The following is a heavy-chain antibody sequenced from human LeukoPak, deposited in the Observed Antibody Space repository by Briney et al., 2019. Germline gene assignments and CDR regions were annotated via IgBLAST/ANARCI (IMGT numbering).Heavy chain of an antibody. CDR2: ISYDGSNK. V-gene: IGHV3-30*18. Sequence: GGSLRLSCAASGFTFSSYGMHWVRQAPGKGLEWVAVISYDGSNKYYADSVKGRFTISRDNSKNTLYLQMNSLRAEDTAVYYCAKAYYYGSGSYTYFDYWGQGTLVTVSS. CDR3: AKAYYYGSGSYTYFDY. D-gene: IGHD3-10*01. J-gene: IGHJ4*02. CDR1: GFTFSSYG.